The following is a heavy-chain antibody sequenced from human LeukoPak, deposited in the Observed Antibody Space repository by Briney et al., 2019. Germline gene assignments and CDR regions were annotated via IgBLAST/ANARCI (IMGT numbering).Heavy chain of an antibody. Sequence: ASVKVSCKASGYTFTSYYMHWVRQAPGQGLEWMGIINPSGGSTSYAQKFQGRVTMTRDMSTSTVYMELNSLRAEDTAVYYCARATSGSRDGYNWRFDYWGQGTLVTVSS. J-gene: IGHJ4*02. CDR1: GYTFTSYY. D-gene: IGHD5-24*01. V-gene: IGHV1-46*01. CDR3: ARATSGSRDGYNWRFDY. CDR2: INPSGGST.